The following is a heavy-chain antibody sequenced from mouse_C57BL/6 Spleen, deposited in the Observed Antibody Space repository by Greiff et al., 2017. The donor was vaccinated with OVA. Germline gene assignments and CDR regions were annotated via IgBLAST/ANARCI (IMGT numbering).Heavy chain of an antibody. D-gene: IGHD1-1*01. CDR1: GFSFTSYG. CDR3: ARENYGSSFDY. CDR2: IWSGGST. V-gene: IGHV2-2*01. J-gene: IGHJ2*01. Sequence: VMLVESGPGLVQPSQCLSITCTVSGFSFTSYGVHWVSQSPGKGLEWLGVIWSGGSTDYNAAFISRLSISKDKYKSQVFFKMNSLQSEDTAIYYCARENYGSSFDYWGQGTTLTVSS.